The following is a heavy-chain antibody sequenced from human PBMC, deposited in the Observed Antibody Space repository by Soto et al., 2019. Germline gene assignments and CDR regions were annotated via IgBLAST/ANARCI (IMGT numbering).Heavy chain of an antibody. CDR3: ARGPKYYYDNSLFDY. V-gene: IGHV1-69*13. CDR2: IIPIFGTA. Sequence: ASVKVSCKASGGTFSSYAISWVRQAPGQGLEWMGGIIPIFGTANYAQKFQGRVTITADESTSTAYMELSSLRSEDTAVYYCARGPKYYYDNSLFDYWGQGTLVTVSS. D-gene: IGHD3-22*01. J-gene: IGHJ4*02. CDR1: GGTFSSYA.